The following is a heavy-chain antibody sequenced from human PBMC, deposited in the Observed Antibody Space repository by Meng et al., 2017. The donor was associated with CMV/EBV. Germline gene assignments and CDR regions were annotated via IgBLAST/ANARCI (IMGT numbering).Heavy chain of an antibody. Sequence: GGSLRLSCAASGFTFSSYSMNWVRQAPGKGLEWVSSISSSSSYIYYADSVKGRFTISRDNAKNSLYLQMNSLRAEDTAVYYCARGGIAARLCDYWGQGTRVTVSS. CDR1: GFTFSSYS. J-gene: IGHJ4*02. V-gene: IGHV3-21*01. CDR2: ISSSSSYI. D-gene: IGHD6-6*01. CDR3: ARGGIAARLCDY.